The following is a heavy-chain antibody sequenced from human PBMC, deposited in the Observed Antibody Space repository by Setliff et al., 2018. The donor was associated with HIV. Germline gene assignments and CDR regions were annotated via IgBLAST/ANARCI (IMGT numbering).Heavy chain of an antibody. CDR2: INLRAGDT. D-gene: IGHD3-10*01. CDR3: ARPYKPGFYAYMDV. J-gene: IGHJ6*03. CDR1: GYTFSSHG. V-gene: IGHV1-2*02. Sequence: GASVKVSCKASGYTFSSHGISWLRQAPGQALEWMGWINLRAGDTNPTQQFRGRVTMTRDTSINTAYMELTSLTSDDTAVYYCARPYKPGFYAYMDVWGKGTTVTVSS.